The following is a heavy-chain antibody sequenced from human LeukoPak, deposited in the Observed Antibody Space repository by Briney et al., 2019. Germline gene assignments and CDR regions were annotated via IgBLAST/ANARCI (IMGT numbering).Heavy chain of an antibody. CDR2: ISWNRGSI. V-gene: IGHV3-9*01. CDR3: AKGASSSWTIRDYFDY. CDR1: GFTFGDYA. J-gene: IGHJ4*02. Sequence: GGSLRLSCAASGFTFGDYAMHWVRQAPGKGLEWVSGISWNRGSIGYADSVKGRFTISRDNAKNSLYLQMNSLRAEDTALYYCAKGASSSWTIRDYFDYWGQGTLVTVSS. D-gene: IGHD6-13*01.